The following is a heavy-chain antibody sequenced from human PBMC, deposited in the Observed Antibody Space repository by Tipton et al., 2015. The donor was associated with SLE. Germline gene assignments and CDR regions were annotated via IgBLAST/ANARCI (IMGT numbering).Heavy chain of an antibody. J-gene: IGHJ2*01. Sequence: TLSLTCTVSGGSISSGGYYWSWIRQHPGKGLEWIGYIYYSGSTYYNPSLKSRVTISVDTSKNQFSLKLSSVTAADTAVYYCAKDQGFHWYFDLWGRGTLVTVSS. CDR2: IYYSGST. V-gene: IGHV4-31*03. CDR1: GGSISSGGYY. CDR3: AKDQGFHWYFDL.